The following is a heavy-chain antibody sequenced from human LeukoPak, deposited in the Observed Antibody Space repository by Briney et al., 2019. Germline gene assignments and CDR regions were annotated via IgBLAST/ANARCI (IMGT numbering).Heavy chain of an antibody. CDR1: GGSISSSNYY. D-gene: IGHD3/OR15-3a*01. CDR3: ARQTGSGLFILP. J-gene: IGHJ4*02. V-gene: IGHV4-39*01. Sequence: SETLSLTCTVSGGSISSSNYYWGWIRQPPGKGLEWIGSIYYSGSTYYNPSLKSRVTISVDTSKNQFSLNLRSVTAADTAVYYCARQTGSGLFILPGGQGTLVTVSS. CDR2: IYYSGST.